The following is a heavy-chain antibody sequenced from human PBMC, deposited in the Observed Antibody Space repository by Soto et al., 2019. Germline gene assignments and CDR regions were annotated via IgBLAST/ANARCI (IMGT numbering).Heavy chain of an antibody. CDR1: GFTFRTYS. CDR3: AKDRDIVVVPAAINWFDP. Sequence: GVPLRPSSAAPGFTFRTYSMSSVCHAPGKGLEWVSAISGSGGSTYYADSVKGRFTISRDNSKNTLYLQMNSLRAEDTAVYYCAKDRDIVVVPAAINWFDPWGQGTLVTVSS. CDR2: ISGSGGST. V-gene: IGHV3-23*01. D-gene: IGHD2-2*01. J-gene: IGHJ5*02.